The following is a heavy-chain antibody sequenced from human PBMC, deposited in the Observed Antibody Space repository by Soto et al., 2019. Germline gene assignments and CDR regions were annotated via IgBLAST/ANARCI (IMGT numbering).Heavy chain of an antibody. CDR3: ARDIALGSWADFDY. CDR2: ISSSGSTI. Sequence: GSLRLSCAASGFTFSSYEMNWVRQAPGKGLEWVSYISSSGSTIYYADSVKGRFTISRNNAKNSLYLQMNSLRAEDTAVYYCARDIALGSWADFDYWGQGTLVTVSS. V-gene: IGHV3-48*03. CDR1: GFTFSSYE. J-gene: IGHJ4*02. D-gene: IGHD6-13*01.